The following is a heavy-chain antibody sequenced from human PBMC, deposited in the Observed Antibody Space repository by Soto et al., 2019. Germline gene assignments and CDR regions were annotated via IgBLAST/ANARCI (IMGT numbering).Heavy chain of an antibody. CDR2: INAGNGNT. D-gene: IGHD3-22*01. J-gene: IGHJ4*02. CDR1: RYTFTSYA. Sequence: ASVKVSCKASRYTFTSYAMHWVRQAPGQRLEWMGWINAGNGNTKYSQKFQGRVTITRDTSASTAYMELSSLRSEDTAVYYCASGLYYYDSSDHFDYWGQGTLVTVSS. V-gene: IGHV1-3*01. CDR3: ASGLYYYDSSDHFDY.